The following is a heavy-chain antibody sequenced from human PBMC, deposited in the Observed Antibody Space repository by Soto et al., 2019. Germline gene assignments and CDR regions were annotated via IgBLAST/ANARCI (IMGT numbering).Heavy chain of an antibody. Sequence: VGSLRLSCAASGFTFSSYAMHWVRQAPGKGLEWVAVISYDGSNKYYADSVKGRFTISRDNSKNTLYLQMNSLRAEDTAVYYCASGEGYYDYGMDVWGQGTTVTVSS. D-gene: IGHD3-10*01. CDR3: ASGEGYYDYGMDV. CDR1: GFTFSSYA. V-gene: IGHV3-30-3*01. J-gene: IGHJ6*02. CDR2: ISYDGSNK.